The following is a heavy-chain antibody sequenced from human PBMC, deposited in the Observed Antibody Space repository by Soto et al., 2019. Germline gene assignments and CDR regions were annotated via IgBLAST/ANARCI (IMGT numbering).Heavy chain of an antibody. CDR1: GFTFSSYW. V-gene: IGHV3-7*01. J-gene: IGHJ5*02. Sequence: GGSLRLSCAASGFTFSSYWMSWVRQAPGKGLEWVANIKQDGSEKYYVDSVKGRFTISRDNAKNSLYLQMNSLRAEDTAVYYCARPSEGDSNWFDPWGQGTLVTVSS. D-gene: IGHD2-21*02. CDR3: ARPSEGDSNWFDP. CDR2: IKQDGSEK.